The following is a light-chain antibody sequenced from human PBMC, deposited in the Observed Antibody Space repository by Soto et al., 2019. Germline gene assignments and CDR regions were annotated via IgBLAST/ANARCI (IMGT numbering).Light chain of an antibody. CDR2: GAS. CDR1: QSVSDK. CDR3: QQYGSSGT. Sequence: EIVMTHSPATVSVSPGERATLSCRASQSVSDKLAWYQQKPGQAPGLLIYGASNRATGIPDRFSGSGSGTDFTLTISRLEPEDFAVYYCQQYGSSGTFGQGTKVDIK. V-gene: IGKV3-20*01. J-gene: IGKJ1*01.